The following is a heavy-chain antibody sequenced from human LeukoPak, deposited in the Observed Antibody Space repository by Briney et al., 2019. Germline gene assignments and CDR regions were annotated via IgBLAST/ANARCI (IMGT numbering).Heavy chain of an antibody. J-gene: IGHJ4*02. D-gene: IGHD7-27*01. CDR1: GFTFRTSG. V-gene: IGHV3-7*01. Sequence: GGSLRLSCAASGFTFRTSGMNWVRQATGKGLECVAKIKEDGSEKHYVDSVKGRFTISRDNAKNSLYLQMNSLRAEDTAVYYCARDYTGGWNDYWGQGTLVTVSS. CDR3: ARDYTGGWNDY. CDR2: IKEDGSEK.